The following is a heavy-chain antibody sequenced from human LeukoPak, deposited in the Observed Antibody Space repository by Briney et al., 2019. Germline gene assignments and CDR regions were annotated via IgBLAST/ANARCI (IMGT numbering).Heavy chain of an antibody. CDR3: ARDYYDSSGYWEFDY. Sequence: ASVKVSCKASGYTFTSYYMHWVRQAPGQGLEWMGIINPSGGSTSYAQKFQGRVTMTRDTSMSTVYMELSSLRSEDTAVYYCARDYYDSSGYWEFDYWGQGTLVTVSS. CDR1: GYTFTSYY. V-gene: IGHV1-46*01. J-gene: IGHJ4*02. CDR2: INPSGGST. D-gene: IGHD3-22*01.